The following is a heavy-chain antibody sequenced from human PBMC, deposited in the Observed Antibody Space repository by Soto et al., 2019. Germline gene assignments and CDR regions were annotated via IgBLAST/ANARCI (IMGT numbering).Heavy chain of an antibody. CDR3: ARATGYSSSWALGGNWFDP. Sequence: SGPTLVNPTETLTLTCTVSGFSLSNARMGVSWIRQPPGKALEWLAHIFSNDEKSYSTSLKSRLTISKDTSKSQVVLTMTNMDPVDTATYYCARATGYSSSWALGGNWFDPWGQGTLITVSS. D-gene: IGHD6-13*01. J-gene: IGHJ5*02. CDR2: IFSNDEK. V-gene: IGHV2-26*01. CDR1: GFSLSNARMG.